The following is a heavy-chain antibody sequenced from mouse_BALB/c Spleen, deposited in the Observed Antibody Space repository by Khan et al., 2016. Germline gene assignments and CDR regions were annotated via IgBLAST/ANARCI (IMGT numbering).Heavy chain of an antibody. D-gene: IGHD2-12*01. V-gene: IGHV3-8*02. CDR2: ISYSGNT. CDR1: GDSITSGY. CDR3: ARGNMNDAWFAY. J-gene: IGHJ3*01. Sequence: EVQLQESGPSLAKPSQTLSLTCSVTGDSITSGYWNWIRKFPGNRLEYMGYISYSGNTYYNPFLKSRISITRDTSKNQHYLQLISVTTEDTATYYCARGNMNDAWFAYWGQGTLVTVAA.